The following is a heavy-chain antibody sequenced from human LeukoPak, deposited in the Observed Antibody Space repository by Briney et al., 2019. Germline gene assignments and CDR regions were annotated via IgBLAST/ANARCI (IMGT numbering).Heavy chain of an antibody. CDR3: ARADCSSSTCYLRRSWFDP. J-gene: IGHJ5*02. V-gene: IGHV3-74*01. CDR2: INSDGSTI. D-gene: IGHD2-2*01. CDR1: GFTFSSYW. Sequence: GGSLRLSCAASGFTFSSYWMHWVRQAPGKGLVWVSRINSDGSTINYADSVKGRFTISRDNAKNTLYLQMNSLRAEDTAVYYCARADCSSSTCYLRRSWFDPWGKGTLVTVSS.